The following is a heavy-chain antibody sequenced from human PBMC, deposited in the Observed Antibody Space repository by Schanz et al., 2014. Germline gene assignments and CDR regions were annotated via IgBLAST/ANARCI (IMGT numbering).Heavy chain of an antibody. CDR3: ARHGGIPYYPMDV. CDR2: ISYSGST. CDR1: GASISSGGYY. D-gene: IGHD3-16*01. J-gene: IGHJ6*02. Sequence: QVQLQESGPGLVKPSQTLSLTCTVSGASISSGGYYWDWIRLLPGKGLEWIGYISYSGSTSFNPSLKSRLTMSVDTSKSQFSLRLSSVTAADTAVYYCARHGGIPYYPMDVWGQGTTVTVS. V-gene: IGHV4-31*03.